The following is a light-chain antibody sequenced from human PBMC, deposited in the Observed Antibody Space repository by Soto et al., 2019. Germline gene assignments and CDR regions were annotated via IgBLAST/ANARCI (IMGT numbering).Light chain of an antibody. CDR3: QQYNNWPLT. V-gene: IGKV3-15*01. J-gene: IGKJ4*01. Sequence: EIVMTQSPATLSVSPGARATLSCRASQSVSSYLAWYQQKPGQAPRLLIYGASTRATDIPARFSGSGSGTEFTLTISSLQSEDFALYYCQQYNNWPLTFGGGTKVDIK. CDR1: QSVSSY. CDR2: GAS.